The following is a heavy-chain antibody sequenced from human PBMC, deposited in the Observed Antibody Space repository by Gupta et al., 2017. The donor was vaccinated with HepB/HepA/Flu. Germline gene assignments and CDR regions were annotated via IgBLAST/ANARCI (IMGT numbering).Heavy chain of an antibody. CDR1: GFNFIAYS. D-gene: IGHD6-6*01. CDR2: ISTSGKYK. V-gene: IGHV3-21*01. Sequence: EVHLVESGGGLVKPGGSLRLSCAASGFNFIAYSMNWLRQAPGKGLEWVSSISTSGKYKYFADSVKGRFTISRDNANNSLFLQMNSLRAEDTAVYFCARDGLKAARGGNFDSWGQGTLVTVSS. CDR3: ARDGLKAARGGNFDS. J-gene: IGHJ4*02.